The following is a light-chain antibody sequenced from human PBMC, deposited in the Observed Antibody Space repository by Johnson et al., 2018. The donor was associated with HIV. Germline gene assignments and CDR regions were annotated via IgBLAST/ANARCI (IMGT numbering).Light chain of an antibody. CDR2: DNN. Sequence: QSVLTQPPSVSAAPGQKVTISCSGSSSNIGNNYVSWYQQLPGTVPKLLIYDNNKRPSGIPDRFSGSKSGTSATLGITGLQTGDEADYYCGTWDSSLSAWSYVVGTGTKVTVL. CDR3: GTWDSSLSAWSYV. CDR1: SSNIGNNY. J-gene: IGLJ1*01. V-gene: IGLV1-51*01.